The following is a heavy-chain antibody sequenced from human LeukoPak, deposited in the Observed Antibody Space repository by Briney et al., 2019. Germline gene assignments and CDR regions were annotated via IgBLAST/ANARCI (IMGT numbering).Heavy chain of an antibody. CDR1: GFIFSTYA. D-gene: IGHD6-13*01. CDR3: ARDPDGGIYFDY. Sequence: GRSLRLSCAASGFIFSTYAMHWVRQAPGKGLEWVAVISYDGSNKYYADSVKGRFTISRDNSKNTLYLQMNSLRAEDTAVYYCARDPDGGIYFDYWGQGTLVTVSS. CDR2: ISYDGSNK. J-gene: IGHJ4*02. V-gene: IGHV3-30*03.